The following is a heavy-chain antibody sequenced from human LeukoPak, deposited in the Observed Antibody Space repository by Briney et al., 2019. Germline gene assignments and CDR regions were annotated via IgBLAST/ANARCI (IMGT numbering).Heavy chain of an antibody. Sequence: PSETLSLTCTVSGGSISSDYWSWIRQPPGKGLEWIGYIYYSGSTNYNPSLKSRVTISVDTSKNQFSLRLTSVTAADTAVYYCAKVPMYYYYMDVWGKGTPVTISS. V-gene: IGHV4-59*01. CDR3: AKVPMYYYYMDV. J-gene: IGHJ6*03. CDR2: IYYSGST. CDR1: GGSISSDY.